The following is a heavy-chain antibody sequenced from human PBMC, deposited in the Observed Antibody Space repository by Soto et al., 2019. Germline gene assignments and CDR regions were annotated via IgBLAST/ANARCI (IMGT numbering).Heavy chain of an antibody. J-gene: IGHJ6*02. CDR3: ARWSRDYYDSSGFYYYYGMDV. CDR1: GGSISSSNW. V-gene: IGHV4-4*02. Sequence: SETLSLTCAVSGGSISSSNWWSWVRQPPGKGLEWIGEIYHSGSTNYNPSLKSRVTISVDKSKNQFSLKLSSVTAADTAVYYCARWSRDYYDSSGFYYYYGMDVWGQGTTVTVSS. D-gene: IGHD3-22*01. CDR2: IYHSGST.